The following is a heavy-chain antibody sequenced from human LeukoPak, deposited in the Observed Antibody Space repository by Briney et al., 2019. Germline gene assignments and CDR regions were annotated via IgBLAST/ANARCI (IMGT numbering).Heavy chain of an antibody. CDR1: GGSISSHY. V-gene: IGHV4-59*11. CDR2: IYYSGST. CDR3: ARGRSYSYGMDV. Sequence: SETLSLTCTVSGGSISSHYWSWIRQPPGKGLEWIGYIYYSGSTNYNPSLKSRVTISVDTSKNQFSLKLSSVTAAETAVYYCARGRSYSYGMDVWGQGTTVTVSS. J-gene: IGHJ6*02.